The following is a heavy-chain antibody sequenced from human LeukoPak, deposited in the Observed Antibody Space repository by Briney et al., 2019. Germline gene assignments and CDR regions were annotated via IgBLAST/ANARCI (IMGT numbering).Heavy chain of an antibody. CDR2: INPNSGGT. V-gene: IGHV1-2*02. CDR1: GYIFTGYY. D-gene: IGHD3-10*01. CDR3: ARTSQLLWFGESFDY. J-gene: IGHJ4*02. Sequence: ASVKVSCKASGYIFTGYYMHWVRQAPGQGLEWMGWINPNSGGTNYAQKFKGRVTMTRDPSISTAYMELSRLRSDDTAVYYCARTSQLLWFGESFDYWGQGTLVTVSS.